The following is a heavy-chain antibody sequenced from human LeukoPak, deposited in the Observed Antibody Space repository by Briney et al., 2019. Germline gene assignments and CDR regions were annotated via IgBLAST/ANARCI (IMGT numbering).Heavy chain of an antibody. CDR3: AKDRDSGSYSGTFDY. CDR1: GFTFSAYG. D-gene: IGHD1-26*01. V-gene: IGHV3-23*01. J-gene: IGHJ4*02. Sequence: GGSLRLSCAASGFTFSAYGMSWVRQSPRKGLEWVSGVSGADGTTYYADSVKGRFTISRDNSKNTLYLQMNSLRAEDTAEYYCAKDRDSGSYSGTFDYWGQGTLVTVSS. CDR2: VSGADGTT.